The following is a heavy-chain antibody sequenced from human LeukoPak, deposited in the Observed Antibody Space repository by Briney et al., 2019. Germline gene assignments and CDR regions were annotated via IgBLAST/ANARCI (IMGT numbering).Heavy chain of an antibody. D-gene: IGHD3-3*01. CDR1: GYTFTGYY. V-gene: IGHV1-2*02. J-gene: IGHJ3*02. CDR3: AKARFLEWSDAFDI. CDR2: INPNSGGT. Sequence: AXVKVSCKASGYTFTGYYMHWVRQAPGQGLEWMGWINPNSGGTNYAQKFQGRVTMTRDTSISTAYMELSRLRSDDTAVYYCAKARFLEWSDAFDIWGQGTMVTVSS.